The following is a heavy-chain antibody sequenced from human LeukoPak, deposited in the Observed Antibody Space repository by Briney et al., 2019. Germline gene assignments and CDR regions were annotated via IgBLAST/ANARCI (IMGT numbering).Heavy chain of an antibody. CDR3: ARGDYVWGSYRHNPFDD. Sequence: GGSLRLSCAASGFTVSSNYMSWVRQAPGKGLEWVSVIYSGGSTYYADSVKGRFTISRDNSKNTLYLQMNSLRAEDTAVYYCARGDYVWGSYRHNPFDDWGQGTLVTVPS. CDR2: IYSGGST. D-gene: IGHD3-16*02. J-gene: IGHJ4*02. CDR1: GFTVSSNY. V-gene: IGHV3-53*01.